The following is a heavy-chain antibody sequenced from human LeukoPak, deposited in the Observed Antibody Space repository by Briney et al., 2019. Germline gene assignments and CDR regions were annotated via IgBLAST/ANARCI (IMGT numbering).Heavy chain of an antibody. Sequence: GGSLRLSCAASGFTFSSYAMSWVRQAPGKGLEWVSAISGSGGSTYYADSVKGRFTISRDNSKNTLYLQMHSLRAEDTAVYYCARDREMGYYHYYYMDVWGKGTTVTVSS. V-gene: IGHV3-23*01. D-gene: IGHD2-8*01. CDR2: ISGSGGST. J-gene: IGHJ6*03. CDR1: GFTFSSYA. CDR3: ARDREMGYYHYYYMDV.